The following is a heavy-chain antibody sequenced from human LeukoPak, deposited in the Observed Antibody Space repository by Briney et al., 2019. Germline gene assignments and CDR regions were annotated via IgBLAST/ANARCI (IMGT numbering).Heavy chain of an antibody. V-gene: IGHV3-48*04. CDR2: ISSSGSTI. Sequence: PGGSLRLSCAASGFTFSSYGMHWVRQAPGKGLEWVACISSSGSTIYYADSVKGRFTISRDNAKNSLYLQMNSLRAEDTAVYYCAGEMALRYFEWLRDFDFWGQGTLVTVSS. J-gene: IGHJ4*02. CDR3: AGEMALRYFEWLRDFDF. CDR1: GFTFSSYG. D-gene: IGHD3-9*01.